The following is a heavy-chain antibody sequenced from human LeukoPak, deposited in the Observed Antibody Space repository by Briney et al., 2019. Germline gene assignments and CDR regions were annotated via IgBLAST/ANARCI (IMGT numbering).Heavy chain of an antibody. CDR2: INPNSGGT. D-gene: IGHD3-22*01. Sequence: GASVKVSCKASGYTFTGYYMHWVRQAPGQGREWMGRINPNSGGTNYAQKFQGRVTMTRDTSISTAYMELSRLRSDDTAVYYCARDPYYYDSSGYYELDYWGQGTLVTVS. V-gene: IGHV1-2*06. CDR3: ARDPYYYDSSGYYELDY. CDR1: GYTFTGYY. J-gene: IGHJ4*02.